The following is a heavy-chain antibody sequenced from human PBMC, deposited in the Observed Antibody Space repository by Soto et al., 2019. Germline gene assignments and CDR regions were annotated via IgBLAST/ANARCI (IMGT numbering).Heavy chain of an antibody. CDR1: GYSFTGFY. CDR2: INPDSGRT. Sequence: QVQLVQSGADVRKPGASVKVSCNSSGYSFTGFYIHWGRQAPGQGLEWMGWINPDSGRTKQAQRFQGRVTLTGDTSINTAYMELSGLTSDDTAVYYCVRDSGRSLASVRFDYWGQGTLVIVSS. CDR3: VRDSGRSLASVRFDY. V-gene: IGHV1-2*02. D-gene: IGHD6-19*01. J-gene: IGHJ4*02.